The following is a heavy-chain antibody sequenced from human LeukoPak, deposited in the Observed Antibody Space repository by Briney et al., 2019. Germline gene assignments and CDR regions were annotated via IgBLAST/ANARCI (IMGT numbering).Heavy chain of an antibody. CDR1: GFSFSSYG. V-gene: IGHV3-30*02. Sequence: GGSLRLSCAASGFSFSSYGMHWVRQAPGKGLEWVAFIGSDGSNIYYADSVKGRFTISRDNSKNTLYLQMNSLRAEDTAVYYCARDPRGCSGGSCQYYYYYYMDVWGKGTTVTVSS. D-gene: IGHD2-15*01. J-gene: IGHJ6*03. CDR2: IGSDGSNI. CDR3: ARDPRGCSGGSCQYYYYYYMDV.